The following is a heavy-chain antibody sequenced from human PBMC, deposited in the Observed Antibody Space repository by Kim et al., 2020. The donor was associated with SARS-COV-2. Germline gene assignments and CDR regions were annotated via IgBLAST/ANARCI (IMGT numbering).Heavy chain of an antibody. Sequence: ASVKVSCKASGYTFTSYYIHWVRQAPGQGLEWMGMINPSGGATTYAQMLQDRVSMTRDTSTSTVYMELSSLRSEDTALYYCARKQLGKPYEYWGQGTLVTVSS. J-gene: IGHJ4*02. CDR3: ARKQLGKPYEY. CDR1: GYTFTSYY. CDR2: INPSGGAT. V-gene: IGHV1-46*01. D-gene: IGHD1-1*01.